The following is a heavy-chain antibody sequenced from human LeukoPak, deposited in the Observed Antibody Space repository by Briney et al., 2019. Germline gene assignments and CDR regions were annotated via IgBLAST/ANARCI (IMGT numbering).Heavy chain of an antibody. D-gene: IGHD6-6*01. CDR2: IYYSGST. V-gene: IGHV4-59*01. CDR1: GGSISSYY. J-gene: IGHJ5*02. Sequence: SETLSLTCTVSGGSISSYYWSWIRQPPGKGLEWIGYIYYSGSTNYNPSLKSRVTISVDTSKNQFSLKLSSVTAADAAVYYCAREIAARPGYNWFDPWGQGTLVTVSS. CDR3: AREIAARPGYNWFDP.